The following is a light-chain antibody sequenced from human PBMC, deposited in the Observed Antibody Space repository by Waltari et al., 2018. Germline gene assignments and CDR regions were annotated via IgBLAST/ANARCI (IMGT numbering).Light chain of an antibody. V-gene: IGLV1-51*01. CDR2: DNN. J-gene: IGLJ2*01. Sequence: QSVLTQPPSVSAAPGQRVTISCSGSISNVGSYSVSCYHQLPGTAPKLLIYDNNERPSGIPDRFSASKSGTSATLGITGLQIGDEADYYCATWDNSLSEVVFGGGTKLTVL. CDR3: ATWDNSLSEVV. CDR1: ISNVGSYS.